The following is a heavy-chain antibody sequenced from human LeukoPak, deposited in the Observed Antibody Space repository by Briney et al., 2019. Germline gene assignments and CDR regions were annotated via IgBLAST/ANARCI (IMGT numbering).Heavy chain of an antibody. CDR2: IYYSGTT. V-gene: IGHV4-59*01. J-gene: IGHJ3*02. D-gene: IGHD1-14*01. Sequence: SETLSLTCTVSGGSISSYYWSWIRQPPGKGLEWIGYIYYSGTTNYNPSLKSRVTISVDTSKNQFSLKLSSVTAADTAVYYCARERISDAFDIWGQGTMVTVSS. CDR1: GGSISSYY. CDR3: ARERISDAFDI.